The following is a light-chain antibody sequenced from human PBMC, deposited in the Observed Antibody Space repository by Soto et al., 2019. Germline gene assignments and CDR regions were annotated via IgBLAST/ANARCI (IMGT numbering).Light chain of an antibody. V-gene: IGKV3D-20*02. Sequence: EIVLTQSPGTLSLSPGEIATLSFRASQSLSSSYLAWYQQKPGQAPRLLIYGTSIRATGIPDRFSGSRSGTEFTLTINNLEPEDFAVYYCQQRNVWPPITFGQGTRLEIK. CDR3: QQRNVWPPIT. CDR2: GTS. CDR1: QSLSSSY. J-gene: IGKJ5*01.